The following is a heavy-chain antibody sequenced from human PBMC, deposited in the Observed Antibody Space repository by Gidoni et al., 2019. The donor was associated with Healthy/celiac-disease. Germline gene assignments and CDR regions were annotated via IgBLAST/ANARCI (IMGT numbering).Heavy chain of an antibody. J-gene: IGHJ4*02. Sequence: EVQLVESGGGLVQPGRSLRLSCAASGFTFDDYAMHWVRQAPGKGLECVSGIGWNSGSIGYADSVKGRFTITRDNAKNSLYLQMNSLRAEDTALYYCAKDMFRGYSSGWFPADYWGQGTLVTVSS. D-gene: IGHD6-19*01. CDR1: GFTFDDYA. CDR3: AKDMFRGYSSGWFPADY. V-gene: IGHV3-9*01. CDR2: IGWNSGSI.